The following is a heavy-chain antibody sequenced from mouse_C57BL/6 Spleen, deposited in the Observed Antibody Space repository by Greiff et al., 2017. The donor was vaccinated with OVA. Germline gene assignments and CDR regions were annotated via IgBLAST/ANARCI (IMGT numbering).Heavy chain of an antibody. V-gene: IGHV1-66*01. D-gene: IGHD1-1*01. Sequence: QVQLKESGPELVKPGASVKISCKASGYSFTSYYIHWVKQRPGQGLEWIGWIYPGSGNTKYNEKFKGKATLTADTSSSTAYMQLSSLTSEDSAVYYCARSGYGSSLYFDDWGKGTTLTVSS. CDR3: ARSGYGSSLYFDD. CDR1: GYSFTSYY. CDR2: IYPGSGNT. J-gene: IGHJ2*01.